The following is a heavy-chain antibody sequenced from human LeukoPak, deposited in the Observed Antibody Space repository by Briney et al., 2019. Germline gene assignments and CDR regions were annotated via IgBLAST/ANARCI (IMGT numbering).Heavy chain of an antibody. D-gene: IGHD5-12*01. CDR3: ARHEGRDVVATRQPINY. Sequence: SETLSLTCSVSGYSISSGYYWAWVRPPPGKGLEWIGKIYHGRSTYYNPPLKSRVTISVDTSNNQFSLKLSSVTAADTAVYYCARHEGRDVVATRQPINYWDQGTLVTVSS. CDR1: GYSISSGYY. J-gene: IGHJ4*02. V-gene: IGHV4-38-2*02. CDR2: IYHGRST.